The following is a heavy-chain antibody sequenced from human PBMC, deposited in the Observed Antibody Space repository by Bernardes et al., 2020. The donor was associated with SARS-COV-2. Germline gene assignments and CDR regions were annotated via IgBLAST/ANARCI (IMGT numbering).Heavy chain of an antibody. CDR3: ARGRKYLSPFIVVVPAASPNWFDP. CDR1: GYTFTSYD. V-gene: IGHV1-8*01. Sequence: ASVKVSCKASGYTFTSYDINWVRQATGQGLEWMGWMNPNSGNTGYAQKFQGRVTMTRNTSISTAYMELSSLRSEDTAVYYCARGRKYLSPFIVVVPAASPNWFDPWGQGTLVTVSS. CDR2: MNPNSGNT. D-gene: IGHD2-2*01. J-gene: IGHJ5*02.